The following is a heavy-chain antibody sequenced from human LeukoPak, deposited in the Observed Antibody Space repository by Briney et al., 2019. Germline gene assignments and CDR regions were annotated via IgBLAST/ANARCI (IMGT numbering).Heavy chain of an antibody. V-gene: IGHV4-59*12. Sequence: PSETLSLTCTVSGGSISSYYWSWIRQPPGKGLEWIGYIYYSGSTNYNPSPKSRVTISVDTSKNQFSLKLSSVTAADTAVYYCARGKPYSSGYYPHYYYMDVWGKGTTVTVSS. J-gene: IGHJ6*03. CDR1: GGSISSYY. CDR2: IYYSGST. D-gene: IGHD3-22*01. CDR3: ARGKPYSSGYYPHYYYMDV.